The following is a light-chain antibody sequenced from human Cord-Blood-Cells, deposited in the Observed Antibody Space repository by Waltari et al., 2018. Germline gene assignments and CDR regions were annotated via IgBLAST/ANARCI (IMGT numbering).Light chain of an antibody. CDR2: WAS. CDR1: QSVLYSSNNKNY. Sequence: DIVMTQSPDSLAVALGEGATINCKSNQSVLYSSNNKNYLAWYQQKPGQPPKLLIYWASTRESGVPDRFSCSGSGTDFTLTISSLQAEDLAVYYCQQYYSTPWTFGQGTKVEIK. CDR3: QQYYSTPWT. V-gene: IGKV4-1*01. J-gene: IGKJ1*01.